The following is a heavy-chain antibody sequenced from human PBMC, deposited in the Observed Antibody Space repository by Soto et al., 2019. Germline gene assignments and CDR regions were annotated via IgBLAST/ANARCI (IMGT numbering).Heavy chain of an antibody. CDR3: AAVRPGGLGYYFDY. V-gene: IGHV1-58*01. CDR1: GFTFTSSA. J-gene: IGHJ4*02. CDR2: IVVGSGNT. D-gene: IGHD3-16*01. Sequence: ASVKVSCKASGFTFTSSAVQWVRQARGQRLEWIGWIVVGSGNTNYAQKFQERVTITRDMSTSTAYMELSSLRSEDTAVYYCAAVRPGGLGYYFDYWGQGTLDTVSS.